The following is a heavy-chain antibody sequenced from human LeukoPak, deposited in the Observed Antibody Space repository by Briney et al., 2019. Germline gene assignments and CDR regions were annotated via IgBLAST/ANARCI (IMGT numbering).Heavy chain of an antibody. Sequence: PGGSLRLSCAASGFTFSSYAMHWVRQAPGKGLEWVAVISYDGSNKYYADSVKGRFTISRDSSKNTLYLQMNSLRAEDTAVYFCAGGRGLDKDYYYYGMDVWGQGTTVTVSS. CDR1: GFTFSSYA. D-gene: IGHD2-15*01. J-gene: IGHJ6*02. CDR3: AGGRGLDKDYYYYGMDV. CDR2: ISYDGSNK. V-gene: IGHV3-30-3*01.